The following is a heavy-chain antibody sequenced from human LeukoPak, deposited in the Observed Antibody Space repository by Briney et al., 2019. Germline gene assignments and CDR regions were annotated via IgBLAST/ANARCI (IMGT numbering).Heavy chain of an antibody. Sequence: GGSLRLSCAASGFTFSNAWMSWVRQAPGKGLEWVGRIKSKTDGGTTDYAAPVKGRFTISRDDSKNTLYLQMNSLKTEDAAVYYCTTTFDSSGFPAWGQGTLVTVSS. CDR2: IKSKTDGGTT. CDR3: TTTFDSSGFPA. J-gene: IGHJ5*02. CDR1: GFTFSNAW. V-gene: IGHV3-15*01. D-gene: IGHD6-19*01.